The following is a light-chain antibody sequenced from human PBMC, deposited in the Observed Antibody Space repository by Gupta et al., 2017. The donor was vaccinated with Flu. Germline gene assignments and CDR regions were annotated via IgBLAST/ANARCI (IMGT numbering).Light chain of an antibody. CDR1: QSVSSN. J-gene: IGKJ4*01. CDR2: GAS. Sequence: EIVMTQSPATLSVSPGERATLSCRASQSVSSNLAWYKQKPCQAPRLLIYGASTRATGIPARFSGSGYGTEFTLTISSRQSEDFAVYYCQQNKNWPPITFGRGTKVDIK. V-gene: IGKV3-15*01. CDR3: QQNKNWPPIT.